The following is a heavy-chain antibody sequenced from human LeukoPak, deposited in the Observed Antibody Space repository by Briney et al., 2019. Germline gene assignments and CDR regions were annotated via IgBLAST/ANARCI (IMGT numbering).Heavy chain of an antibody. J-gene: IGHJ5*02. CDR2: ISGSATT. Sequence: GGSLRLSCAASGFTFSSYWMSWVRQAPGKGLEWVSAISGSATTYYADSVRGRFIISRDNSKNTLYLQMSSLRAEDTAVYYCAKSKEDCCGSFGPWGQGTLVTVSS. V-gene: IGHV3-23*01. D-gene: IGHD2-15*01. CDR3: AKSKEDCCGSFGP. CDR1: GFTFSSYW.